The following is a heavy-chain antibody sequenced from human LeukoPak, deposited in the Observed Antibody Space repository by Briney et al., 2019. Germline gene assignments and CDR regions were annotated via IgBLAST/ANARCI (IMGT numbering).Heavy chain of an antibody. Sequence: SETLSLTCAVYGGSFSGYYWSWIRQPPGKGLEWIGEINHSGSTNYNPSLKSRVTISVDTSKNQFSVKLTSVTAADTAVYYCAIGPRRGHAFDIWGQGTMVTVSS. CDR2: INHSGST. J-gene: IGHJ3*02. CDR3: AIGPRRGHAFDI. CDR1: GGSFSGYY. D-gene: IGHD6-6*01. V-gene: IGHV4-34*01.